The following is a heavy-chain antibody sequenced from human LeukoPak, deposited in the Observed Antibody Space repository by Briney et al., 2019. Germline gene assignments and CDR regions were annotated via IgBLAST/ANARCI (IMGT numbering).Heavy chain of an antibody. J-gene: IGHJ4*02. CDR1: GITDSNYA. CDR2: ISGGGGVT. V-gene: IGHV3-23*01. CDR3: AEDQRY. Sequence: GGSLRLSCAASGITDSNYAMTWVRQAPGKGLEWVSSISGGGGVTYYADSVKDRFTISRDFSKNTVYLQMNSLRAGDTAVCYCAEDQRYWGQGTLVTVSS.